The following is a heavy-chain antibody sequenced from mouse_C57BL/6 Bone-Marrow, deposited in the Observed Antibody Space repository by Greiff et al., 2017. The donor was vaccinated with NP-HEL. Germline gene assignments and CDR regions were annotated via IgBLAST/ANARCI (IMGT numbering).Heavy chain of an antibody. CDR1: GYTFTDYY. V-gene: IGHV1-19*01. J-gene: IGHJ2*01. CDR2: INPYNGGT. D-gene: IGHD1-1*01. Sequence: EVQLQQSGPVLVKPGASVKMSCTASGYTFTDYYMNWVKQSHGKSLEWIGVINPYNGGTSYKQKFKGKATLTVDKSSSTAYMELNSLTSEDSAVYYCARLTTVVEDYWGQGTTLTVSS. CDR3: ARLTTVVEDY.